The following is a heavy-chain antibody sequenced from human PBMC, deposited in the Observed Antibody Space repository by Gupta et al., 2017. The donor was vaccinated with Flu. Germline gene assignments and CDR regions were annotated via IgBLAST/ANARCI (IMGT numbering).Heavy chain of an antibody. CDR3: AKDHARVACSGGSCYPFDN. V-gene: IGHV3-23*01. J-gene: IGHJ4*02. D-gene: IGHD2-15*01. Sequence: KGLEWVSAISGSGDTTDYADYVKGRFTISRDNSKNTLYLQMNSLRAEDTAVYYCAKDHARVACSGGSCYPFDNWGQGTLVTVSS. CDR2: ISGSGDTT.